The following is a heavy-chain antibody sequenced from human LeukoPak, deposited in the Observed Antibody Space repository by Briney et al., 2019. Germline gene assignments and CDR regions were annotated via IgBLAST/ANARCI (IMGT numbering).Heavy chain of an antibody. J-gene: IGHJ4*02. V-gene: IGHV3-9*01. Sequence: GRSLRLSSAASGFTFDDYAMHWVRQAPGKGLEWVSGISWNSGSIGYADSVKGRFTISRDNAKNSLYLQMNSLRAEDTALYYCAKASTYSSGWRLYFDYWGQGTLVTVSS. CDR3: AKASTYSSGWRLYFDY. CDR1: GFTFDDYA. CDR2: ISWNSGSI. D-gene: IGHD6-19*01.